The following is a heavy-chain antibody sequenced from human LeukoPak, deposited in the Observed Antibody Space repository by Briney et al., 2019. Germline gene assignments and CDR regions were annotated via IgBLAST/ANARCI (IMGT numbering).Heavy chain of an antibody. J-gene: IGHJ4*02. CDR2: MNPNSGNT. CDR1: GYTFTSYD. Sequence: GASVKVSCKASGYTFTSYDINWVRQATGQGLEWMGWMNPNSGNTGYAQKFQGRVTMTRNTSISTAYMELSSLRAEDTAVYYCARLDILTGYSSDYWGQGTLVTVSS. CDR3: ARLDILTGYSSDY. D-gene: IGHD3-9*01. V-gene: IGHV1-8*01.